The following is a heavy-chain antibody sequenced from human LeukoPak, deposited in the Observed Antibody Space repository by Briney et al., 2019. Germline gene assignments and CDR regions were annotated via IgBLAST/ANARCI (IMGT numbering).Heavy chain of an antibody. CDR1: GGSFSGYY. D-gene: IGHD4-17*01. Sequence: PSETLSLTCAVYGGSFSGYYWGWIRQPPGKGLEWIGEITHSGSTNYNPSLKSRVTISVDTSKNQFSLRLTSMTAADTAVYYCARGLGDSLHFGLDYWGQGTLVTVSS. V-gene: IGHV4-34*01. CDR3: ARGLGDSLHFGLDY. J-gene: IGHJ4*02. CDR2: ITHSGST.